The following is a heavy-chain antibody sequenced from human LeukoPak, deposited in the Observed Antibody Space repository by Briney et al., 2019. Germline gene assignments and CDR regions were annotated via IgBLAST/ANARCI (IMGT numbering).Heavy chain of an antibody. Sequence: PAGGSLRLSCAASGFTFSSYAMSWVRQAPGKGLEWVSAINGSGGSTYYADSVKGRFTISRDNSKNTLYLQMNSLRAEDTAVYYCAKDDAYYYDSSGNPMALGMDVWGQGTTVTVSS. CDR1: GFTFSSYA. D-gene: IGHD3-22*01. CDR2: INGSGGST. CDR3: AKDDAYYYDSSGNPMALGMDV. J-gene: IGHJ6*02. V-gene: IGHV3-23*01.